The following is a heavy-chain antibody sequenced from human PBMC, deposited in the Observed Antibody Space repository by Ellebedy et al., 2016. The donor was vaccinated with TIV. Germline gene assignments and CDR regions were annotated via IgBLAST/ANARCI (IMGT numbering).Heavy chain of an antibody. CDR3: ARWLPLGYSPMDV. Sequence: PGGSLRLSCTGSGYSFTSYWIGWVRQMPGKGLEWMGIIYPGDSDTRYSPSFQGQVTISADKSISTAYLQWSSLKASDTAMYYCARWLPLGYSPMDVWGQGTTVTVSS. CDR1: GYSFTSYW. CDR2: IYPGDSDT. J-gene: IGHJ6*02. D-gene: IGHD2-15*01. V-gene: IGHV5-51*01.